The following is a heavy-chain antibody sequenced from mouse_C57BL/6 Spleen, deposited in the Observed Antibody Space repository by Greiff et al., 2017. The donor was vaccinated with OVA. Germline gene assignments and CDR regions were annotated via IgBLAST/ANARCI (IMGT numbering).Heavy chain of an antibody. J-gene: IGHJ4*01. CDR2: INPNYGTT. D-gene: IGHD1-1*01. CDR3: ARPHYYGSSYYAMDY. CDR1: GYSFTDYN. V-gene: IGHV1-39*01. Sequence: EVQLQESGPELVKPGASVKISCKASGYSFTDYNMNWVKQSNGKSLEWIGVINPNYGTTSYNQKFKGKATLTVDQSSSTAYMQLNSLTSEDSAVYYCARPHYYGSSYYAMDYWGQGTSVTVSS.